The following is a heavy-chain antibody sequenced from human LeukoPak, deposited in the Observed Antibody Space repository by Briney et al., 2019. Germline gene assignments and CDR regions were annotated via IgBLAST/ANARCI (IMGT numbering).Heavy chain of an antibody. Sequence: PSETLSLTCTVSGGSISSGSYYWSWIRQPAGKGLEWIGRIYTSGSTNYNPSLKSRVTISVDTSKNQFSLKLSSVTAADTAVYYCARGQQLATFDYWGQGTLVTVSS. V-gene: IGHV4-61*02. CDR3: ARGQQLATFDY. D-gene: IGHD6-13*01. CDR2: IYTSGST. J-gene: IGHJ4*02. CDR1: GGSISSGSYY.